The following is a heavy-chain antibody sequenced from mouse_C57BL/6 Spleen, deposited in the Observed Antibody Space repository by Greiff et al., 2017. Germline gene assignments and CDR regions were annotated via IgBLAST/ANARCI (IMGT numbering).Heavy chain of an antibody. CDR3: ANYYGSQFAY. CDR1: GYTFTSYW. Sequence: QVQLQQPGAELVRPGTSVKLSCKASGYTFTSYWMHWVKQRPGQGLEWIGVIDPSDSYTNYNQKFKGKATLTVDTSSSTAYMQLSSLTSEDSAVYYCANYYGSQFAYWGQGTLVTVSA. J-gene: IGHJ3*01. CDR2: IDPSDSYT. V-gene: IGHV1-59*01. D-gene: IGHD1-1*01.